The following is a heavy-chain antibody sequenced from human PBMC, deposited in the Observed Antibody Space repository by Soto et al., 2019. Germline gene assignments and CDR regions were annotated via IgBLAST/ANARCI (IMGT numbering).Heavy chain of an antibody. CDR3: ARDRARGFDI. D-gene: IGHD5-12*01. CDR2: ISADKGNT. J-gene: IGHJ3*02. Sequence: ASVKVSCKASGYTFTSNGVSWVRQAPGQGLEWMGWISADKGNTNYAQKLQGRVTMTRDTSTSTVYMELRSLRSEDTAVYFCARDRARGFDIWGQGTMVTVSS. CDR1: GYTFTSNG. V-gene: IGHV1-18*01.